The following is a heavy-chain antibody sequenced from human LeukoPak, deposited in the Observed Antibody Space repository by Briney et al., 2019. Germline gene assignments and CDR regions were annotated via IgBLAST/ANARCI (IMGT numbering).Heavy chain of an antibody. CDR2: ISGSGGST. D-gene: IGHD2-2*01. Sequence: GGSLRLSCAASGFTFSSYSMNWVRQAPGKGLEWVSAISGSGGSTYYADSVKGRFTISRDNSKNTLYLQMNSLRAEDTAVYYCAKDEDRDCSSTSCPSHDYWGQGTLVTVSS. CDR3: AKDEDRDCSSTSCPSHDY. J-gene: IGHJ4*02. CDR1: GFTFSSYS. V-gene: IGHV3-23*01.